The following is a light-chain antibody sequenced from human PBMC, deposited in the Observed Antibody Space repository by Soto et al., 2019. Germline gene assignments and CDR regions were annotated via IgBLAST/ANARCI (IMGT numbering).Light chain of an antibody. Sequence: IVLTQSPDTLSLSPGERATLSCRASQSVSSSQLVWYQEKPGQAPRLLIYAASSRATGIPDRFSGSGSRTDFTLTVSELETEDFAVYYCQHYANSVWTFGQGTKVEIK. J-gene: IGKJ1*01. CDR1: QSVSSSQ. V-gene: IGKV3-20*01. CDR3: QHYANSVWT. CDR2: AAS.